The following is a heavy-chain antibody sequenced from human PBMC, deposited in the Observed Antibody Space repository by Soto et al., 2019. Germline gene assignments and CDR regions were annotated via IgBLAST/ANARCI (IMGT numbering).Heavy chain of an antibody. V-gene: IGHV2-70*13. Sequence: TQSLTSTVSGGYFSHNYGSWIRQPPRKALEWLALIDWADEKDYSTSLKTRLTISKDTSKNQVVLTMTNVDPVDTATYYCARIHGPSGNYDQHYWCQGTLVTVSS. CDR1: GGYFSHNY. J-gene: IGHJ4*02. D-gene: IGHD5-12*01. CDR3: ARIHGPSGNYDQHY. CDR2: IDWADEK.